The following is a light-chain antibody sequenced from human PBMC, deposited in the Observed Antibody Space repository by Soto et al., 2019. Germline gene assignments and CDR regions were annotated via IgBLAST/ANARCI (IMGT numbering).Light chain of an antibody. CDR3: QQYTDWPWT. J-gene: IGKJ1*01. CDR1: QSVSRK. CDR2: GAS. V-gene: IGKV3-15*01. Sequence: EIVMTQSPVSLSVSPGERATLSCRASQSVSRKLAWYQQRPGQAPRLLMSGASDRATGIPARFSGSGSGTEFTLSISSLQSEDFAVYYCQQYTDWPWTFGQGTKVDIK.